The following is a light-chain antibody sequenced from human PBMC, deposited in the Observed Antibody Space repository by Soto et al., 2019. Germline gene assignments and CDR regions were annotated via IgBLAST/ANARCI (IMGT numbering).Light chain of an antibody. J-gene: IGKJ1*01. CDR2: AIS. CDR3: QQYDSSPRT. CDR1: HTISSSY. Sequence: ENVLTQSPGTLSLSPGQRATLSCRASHTISSSYLAWYQQKPGQAPRLLIYAISDRATGVPDRFRGSGSGTDFTLTITRLEPEDVAVYFCQQYDSSPRTFGQGTKVEIK. V-gene: IGKV3-20*01.